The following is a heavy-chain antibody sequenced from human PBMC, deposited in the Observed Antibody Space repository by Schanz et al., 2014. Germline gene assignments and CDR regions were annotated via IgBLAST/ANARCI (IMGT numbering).Heavy chain of an antibody. CDR3: ARDRGMTTSDYYYGMDV. J-gene: IGHJ6*02. V-gene: IGHV4-30-4*01. D-gene: IGHD4-17*01. Sequence: QVQLQESGPGLVKPSQTLSLTCTVSGGSISSGGYYWSWIRQHPGKGLEWIGYIYSSGSTYYNPSLKGGVSMSIDTSKNQFSLKLSSVTAADTAVYYCARDRGMTTSDYYYGMDVWGQGTTVTVSS. CDR2: IYSSGST. CDR1: GGSISSGGYY.